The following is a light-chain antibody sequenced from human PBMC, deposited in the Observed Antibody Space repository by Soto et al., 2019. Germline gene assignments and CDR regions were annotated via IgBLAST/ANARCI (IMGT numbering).Light chain of an antibody. CDR3: QQYNNWLWT. Sequence: EIVMTQSPATLSVSPGERATLSCRASQNISSNLAWYQQKPGQAPRVLMDGASTRATGIPARFSGSGSGTEFTLTISSLQSEDFAVYYCQQYNNWLWTFGQGTKVQIK. CDR2: GAS. CDR1: QNISSN. J-gene: IGKJ1*01. V-gene: IGKV3-15*01.